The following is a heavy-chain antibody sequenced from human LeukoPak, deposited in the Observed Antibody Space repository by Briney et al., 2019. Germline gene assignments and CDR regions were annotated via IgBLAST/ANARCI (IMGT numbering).Heavy chain of an antibody. CDR3: ARSLKRYCSSTSCGFDP. V-gene: IGHV1-2*02. CDR1: GYTFTGYY. Sequence: ASVKVSCKASGYTFTGYYMHWVRQAPGQGLEWMGWINPNSGGTNYAQKFQGRVTMTRDTSISTAYMELSRLRSDDTAVYYCARSLKRYCSSTSCGFDPWGQGTLVTVSS. CDR2: INPNSGGT. D-gene: IGHD2-2*01. J-gene: IGHJ5*02.